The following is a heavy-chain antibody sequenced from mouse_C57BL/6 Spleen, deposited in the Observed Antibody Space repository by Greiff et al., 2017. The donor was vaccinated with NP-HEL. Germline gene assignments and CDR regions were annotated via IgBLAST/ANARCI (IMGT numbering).Heavy chain of an antibody. D-gene: IGHD2-4*01. CDR3: GGDYDVFAY. CDR1: GYTFTDYN. Sequence: EVQLQESGPELVKPGASVKMSCKASGYTFTDYNMHWVKQSHGKSLEWIGYINPNNGGTSYNQKFKGKATLTVNKSSSTAYMELRSLTSEDSAVYYCGGDYDVFAYWGQGTLVTVSA. CDR2: INPNNGGT. V-gene: IGHV1-22*01. J-gene: IGHJ3*01.